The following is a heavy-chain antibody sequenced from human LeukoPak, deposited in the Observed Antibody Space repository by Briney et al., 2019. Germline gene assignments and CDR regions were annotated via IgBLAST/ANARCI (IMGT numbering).Heavy chain of an antibody. D-gene: IGHD6-25*01. CDR3: ARERVVSDYNWFDP. J-gene: IGHJ5*02. CDR1: GASFAGYS. V-gene: IGHV4-34*01. CDR2: DNRVGYT. Sequence: HPSETLSLTCAVHGASFAGYSWSWIRQSPGKGLGWIGEDNRVGYTIYNPSLKSRVNISIDTSTTQFSLRLSSVTVADTAVYFCARERVVSDYNWFDPWGQGTLVTVSS.